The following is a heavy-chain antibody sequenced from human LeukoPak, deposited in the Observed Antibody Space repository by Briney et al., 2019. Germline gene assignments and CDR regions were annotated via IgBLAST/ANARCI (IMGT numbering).Heavy chain of an antibody. Sequence: ASVKVSCKVSGSTLTELSMHWLRQAPGKGLEWMGGFDPEDGETIYAQKFQGRVTMTEDTSTDIAYMELSSLRSEDTAVYYCATAAVGVPLNTWGQGTLVTVSS. CDR2: FDPEDGET. CDR3: ATAAVGVPLNT. J-gene: IGHJ5*02. D-gene: IGHD1-26*01. CDR1: GSTLTELS. V-gene: IGHV1-24*01.